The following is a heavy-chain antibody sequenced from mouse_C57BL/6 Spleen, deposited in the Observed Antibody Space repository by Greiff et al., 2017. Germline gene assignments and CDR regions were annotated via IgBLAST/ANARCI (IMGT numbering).Heavy chain of an antibody. V-gene: IGHV2-2*01. J-gene: IGHJ1*03. CDR3: ASPYYSNYVGTYFDV. CDR1: GFSLTSYG. D-gene: IGHD2-5*01. CDR2: IWSGGST. Sequence: VKLVESGPGLVQPSQSLSITCTVSGFSLTSYGVHWVRQSPGKGLEWLGVIWSGGSTDYNAAFISRLSISKDNSKSQVFFKMNSLQADDTAIYYCASPYYSNYVGTYFDVWGTGTTVTVSS.